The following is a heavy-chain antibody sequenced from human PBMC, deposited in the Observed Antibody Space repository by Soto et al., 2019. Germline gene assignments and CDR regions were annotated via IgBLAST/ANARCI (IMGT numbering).Heavy chain of an antibody. D-gene: IGHD3-10*01. Sequence: PSQTLSLTCAISGDSVSSNSAAWNWIRQSPSRGLEWLGRTYYRSKWYNDYAVSVKSRITINPDTSKNQFSLQLNSVTPEDTAVYYFARAPLRVLWFGEWAAHGMDVWGQGTTVTVS. CDR3: ARAPLRVLWFGEWAAHGMDV. V-gene: IGHV6-1*01. CDR1: GDSVSSNSAA. J-gene: IGHJ6*02. CDR2: TYYRSKWYN.